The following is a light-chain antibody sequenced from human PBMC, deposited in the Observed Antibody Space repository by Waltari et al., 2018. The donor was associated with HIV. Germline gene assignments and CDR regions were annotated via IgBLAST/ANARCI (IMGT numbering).Light chain of an antibody. CDR2: AIN. V-gene: IGLV2-23*02. Sequence: QSALTQPASVSGSPGQSLTISCTGPSSDVGGYNYVSWYQQDPGKAPKLMIYAINKRPSGGSKRCAGSKSGNTASLTISGVQAEDEADYYCCSHAGTTTLVFGGGTKLTVL. CDR1: SSDVGGYNY. J-gene: IGLJ2*01. CDR3: CSHAGTTTLV.